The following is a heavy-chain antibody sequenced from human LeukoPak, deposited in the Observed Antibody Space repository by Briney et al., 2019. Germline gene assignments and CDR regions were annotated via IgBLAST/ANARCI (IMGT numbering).Heavy chain of an antibody. J-gene: IGHJ4*02. CDR3: ASWANDYGDYYFDY. Sequence: GGSLRLSCAASGFTFSSYGMSWVRQAPGKGLEWVSAISGSGGSTYYADSVKGRFTISRDNSKNTLYLQMNSLRAEDTAVYYCASWANDYGDYYFDYWGQGTLVTVSS. D-gene: IGHD4-17*01. CDR2: ISGSGGST. CDR1: GFTFSSYG. V-gene: IGHV3-23*01.